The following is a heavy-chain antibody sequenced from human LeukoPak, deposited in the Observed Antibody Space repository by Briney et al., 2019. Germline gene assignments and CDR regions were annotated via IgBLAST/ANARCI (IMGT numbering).Heavy chain of an antibody. D-gene: IGHD1-1*01. V-gene: IGHV4-61*02. CDR3: VRDWNGDYFDY. J-gene: IGHJ4*02. Sequence: SQTLSLTCTVSGDSISSGRYYWTWLRQPAGKALEWIGRIHTSGDTNYSPSLKSRVTISRDTSKNQFSLRLTSVAAAHTAVYYCVRDWNGDYFDYWGQGTLVSVAS. CDR1: GDSISSGRYY. CDR2: IHTSGDT.